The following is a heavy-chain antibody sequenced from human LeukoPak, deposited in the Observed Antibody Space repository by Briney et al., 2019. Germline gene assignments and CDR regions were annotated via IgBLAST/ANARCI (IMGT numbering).Heavy chain of an antibody. CDR3: AKGRGGSSYSAIDY. J-gene: IGHJ4*02. V-gene: IGHV3-23*01. Sequence: GGSLRLSCATSGFTFSSSAMNWVRQAPGKGLEWVSVISDSGVNTYYADSVKGRFTISRDNSKNTLYLQMNSLRAEDTALYHCAKGRGGSSYSAIDYWGQGILVTVSS. CDR1: GFTFSSSA. CDR2: ISDSGVNT. D-gene: IGHD6-13*01.